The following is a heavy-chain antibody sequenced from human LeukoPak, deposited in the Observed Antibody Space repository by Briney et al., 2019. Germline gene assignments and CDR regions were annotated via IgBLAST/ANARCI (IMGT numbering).Heavy chain of an antibody. CDR2: INPKHGAT. J-gene: IGHJ4*02. V-gene: IGHV1-2*02. Sequence: GASVQVSCKPFGYTFTGYYIHWVRQAPGQGLQWMGWINPKHGATKYSQSFRYRVTMKSDMSIDTAYMELSSLTSDDTAIYDCARPTHRLTVTTPIDDWGQGTLVTVSS. D-gene: IGHD4-17*01. CDR3: ARPTHRLTVTTPIDD. CDR1: GYTFTGYY.